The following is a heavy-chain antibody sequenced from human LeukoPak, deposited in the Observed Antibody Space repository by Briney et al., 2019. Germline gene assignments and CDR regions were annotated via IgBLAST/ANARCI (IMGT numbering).Heavy chain of an antibody. CDR3: AKDQYSGSPRWFDP. CDR1: RFAFSSYA. D-gene: IGHD6-6*01. V-gene: IGHV3-23*01. Sequence: GGFLRLSCAASRFAFSSYAMSWVRQAPGKGLEWVSGISDNGGSTYYADSVKGRFTISRDNSKNTLYLQMNSLRAEDTAVYYCAKDQYSGSPRWFDPWGQGTLVTVSS. CDR2: ISDNGGST. J-gene: IGHJ5*02.